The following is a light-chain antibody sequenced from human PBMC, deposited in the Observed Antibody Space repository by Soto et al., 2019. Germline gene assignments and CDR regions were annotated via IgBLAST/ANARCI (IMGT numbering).Light chain of an antibody. Sequence: QSALTQPASVSGSAGQSITISCTGTSSDVGGYNFVSWYQQYPGKAPKLMIYEVSNRPSGVSNRFSGSKSGNTASLTISGLQAEDEADYYCNSYTSTSTLVFGTGTKVTVL. CDR2: EVS. J-gene: IGLJ1*01. CDR1: SSDVGGYNF. CDR3: NSYTSTSTLV. V-gene: IGLV2-14*01.